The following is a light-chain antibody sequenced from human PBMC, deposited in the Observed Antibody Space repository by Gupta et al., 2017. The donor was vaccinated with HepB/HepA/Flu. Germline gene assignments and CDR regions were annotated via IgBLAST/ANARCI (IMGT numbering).Light chain of an antibody. Sequence: DIRMTQSPSSLSASVGDRVTITCQASHDINNYLNWYQQKPGEAPKLLIYDVSNLKTGVPSRFRGSGSGTDFSFTIRSLQPEDIATDFCQQYDNRPLTFGGGTRVETK. CDR3: QQYDNRPLT. V-gene: IGKV1-33*01. J-gene: IGKJ4*01. CDR2: DVS. CDR1: HDINNY.